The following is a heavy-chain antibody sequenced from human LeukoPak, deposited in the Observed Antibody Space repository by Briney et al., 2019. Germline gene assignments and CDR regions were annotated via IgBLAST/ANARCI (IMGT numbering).Heavy chain of an antibody. CDR1: GFILSNYG. CDR2: VWYDGSNK. V-gene: IGHV3-33*01. Sequence: GGSLRLSCAASGFILSNYGMHWVRQAPGKGLEWVAVVWYDGSNKYYADSVKGRFTISRDNSKNMLYLQMNSLRAEDTAVYYCARDPSLRVTLDSWGQGTLVTVSS. D-gene: IGHD5/OR15-5a*01. J-gene: IGHJ5*01. CDR3: ARDPSLRVTLDS.